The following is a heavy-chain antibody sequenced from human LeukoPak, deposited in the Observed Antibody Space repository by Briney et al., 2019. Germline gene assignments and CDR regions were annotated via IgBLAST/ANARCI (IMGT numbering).Heavy chain of an antibody. J-gene: IGHJ6*02. CDR3: ARGYLRGYYYGMDV. D-gene: IGHD1-1*01. CDR1: GGSISSYY. V-gene: IGHV4-59*01. Sequence: SETLSLTCTVSGGSISSYYWSWIRQPPGKGLEWIGYIYYSGSTNYNPSLKSQVTISVDTSKNQFSLKLSSVTAADTAVYYCARGYLRGYYYGMDVWGQGTTVTVSS. CDR2: IYYSGST.